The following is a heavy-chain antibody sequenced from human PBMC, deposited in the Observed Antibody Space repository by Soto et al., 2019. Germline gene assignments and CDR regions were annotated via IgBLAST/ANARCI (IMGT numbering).Heavy chain of an antibody. CDR3: AGVGDGGGFPKLSYWYFDL. D-gene: IGHD3-16*01. Sequence: GGSLRLSCAASGFTFSSYWMSWVRQAPGKGLEWVANIKQDGSEKYYVDSVKGRFTISRDNAKNSLYLRMNSLRAEDTAVYYCAGVGDGGGFPKLSYWYFDLWGRGTLVTVSS. J-gene: IGHJ2*01. V-gene: IGHV3-7*01. CDR1: GFTFSSYW. CDR2: IKQDGSEK.